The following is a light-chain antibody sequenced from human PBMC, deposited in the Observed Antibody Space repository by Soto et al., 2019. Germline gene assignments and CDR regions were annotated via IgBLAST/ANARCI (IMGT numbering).Light chain of an antibody. CDR1: QSVSSA. CDR2: GAS. Sequence: EMGMTQSPATLSVSPVERATLAGKASQSVSSALAWYQQKPGQAPRLLVYGASTRATGIPARFICSGSGTAFTLDIISLQSEVFAVYYCQQYASSSQVALGHGSRLEI. CDR3: QQYASSSQVA. V-gene: IGKV3-15*01. J-gene: IGKJ5*01.